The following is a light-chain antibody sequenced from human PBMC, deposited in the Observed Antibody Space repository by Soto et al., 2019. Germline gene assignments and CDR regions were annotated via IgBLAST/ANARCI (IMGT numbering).Light chain of an antibody. CDR1: SSDVGGYKY. Sequence: QSVLTQPASVSGSPGQSITISCTGTSSDVGGYKYVSWYQQHPGKAPKLMIYEVSNRPSGVSNRFSGSKSGSMASLTISGLQAEDEADYYCSSYTSSSPCVFGTGTKVTAL. CDR2: EVS. CDR3: SSYTSSSPCV. J-gene: IGLJ1*01. V-gene: IGLV2-14*01.